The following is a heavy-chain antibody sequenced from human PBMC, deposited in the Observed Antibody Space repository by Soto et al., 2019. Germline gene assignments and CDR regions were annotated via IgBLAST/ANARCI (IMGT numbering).Heavy chain of an antibody. CDR2: MSGNGDRT. CDR3: AKGAYSGYTRGWYFDL. Sequence: GGSLRLSCAASGLTFSNYAMSWVRQAPGKGLEWVSAMSGNGDRTYYADSVTGRFTISRENSKNTLFLQMNSLRADDTALYYCAKGAYSGYTRGWYFDLWGRGTLVTVSS. CDR1: GLTFSNYA. V-gene: IGHV3-23*01. J-gene: IGHJ2*01. D-gene: IGHD5-12*01.